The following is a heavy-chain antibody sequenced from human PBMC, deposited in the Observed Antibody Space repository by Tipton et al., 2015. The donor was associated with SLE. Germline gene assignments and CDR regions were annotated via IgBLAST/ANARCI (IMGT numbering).Heavy chain of an antibody. CDR2: IYYIGGT. V-gene: IGHV4-59*01. CDR1: GGSISNYF. CDR3: AIYGSGSHSSDY. D-gene: IGHD3-10*01. J-gene: IGHJ4*02. Sequence: TLSLTCNVSGGSISNYFWARIRQPPGKGLEWIGYIYYIGGTNYNPSLKSRVTISVDTSKNQFSLKLSSVTAADTAVYYCAIYGSGSHSSDYWGQGTLVTVSS.